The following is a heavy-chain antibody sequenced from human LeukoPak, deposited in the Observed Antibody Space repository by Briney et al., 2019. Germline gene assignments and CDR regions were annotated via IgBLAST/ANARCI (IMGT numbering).Heavy chain of an antibody. V-gene: IGHV4-34*01. CDR3: ATIYGDYSDFDS. CDR2: ITHTGRI. Sequence: SETLSLTCAVYGGSFSGYYWSWIRQPPGKGLEWIGEITHTGRINHNPSLKSLVTISVDRSMNQFSLKLSSVTAADTAVYYCATIYGDYSDFDSWGQGTLVTVSS. J-gene: IGHJ4*02. CDR1: GGSFSGYY. D-gene: IGHD4-17*01.